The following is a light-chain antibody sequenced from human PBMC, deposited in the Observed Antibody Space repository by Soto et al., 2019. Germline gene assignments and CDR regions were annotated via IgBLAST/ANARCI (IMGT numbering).Light chain of an antibody. CDR2: NAS. Sequence: EIALTQSPATLSLSPGERATLSCRASQSVSSYLAWYQQKPGQAPRLLIYNASNRATGIPVRFXGXXXXTXXXXXISSLEPEDFAVYYCQQRSDWPTPTFGGGTKVENK. V-gene: IGKV3-11*01. J-gene: IGKJ4*01. CDR1: QSVSSY. CDR3: QQRSDWPTPT.